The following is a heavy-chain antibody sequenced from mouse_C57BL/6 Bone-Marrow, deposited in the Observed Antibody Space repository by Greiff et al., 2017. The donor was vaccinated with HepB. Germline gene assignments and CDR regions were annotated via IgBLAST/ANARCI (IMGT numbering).Heavy chain of an antibody. D-gene: IGHD1-1*01. CDR3: TRSTSGSSYEDAMDY. CDR2: IYPGNSDT. CDR1: GYTFTSYW. Sequence: VQLQQSGTVLARPGPSVKMSCKTSGYTFTSYWMHWVKQRPGQGLEWIGAIYPGNSDTSYNQKFKGKAKLTAVTSASTAYMELSSLTNEDSAVYYCTRSTSGSSYEDAMDYWGQGTSVTVSS. V-gene: IGHV1-5*01. J-gene: IGHJ4*01.